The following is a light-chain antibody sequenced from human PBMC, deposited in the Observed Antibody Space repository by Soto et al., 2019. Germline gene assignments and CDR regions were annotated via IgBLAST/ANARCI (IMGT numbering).Light chain of an antibody. V-gene: IGLV2-8*01. Sequence: QSALTQPPSASGSPGQSVTISCTGTSSDVGNYNFVSWYQQHPGKAPKLMIYEVSKRPSGVPDRFSGSKSGNTASLTVSGLQADDEADYYCGSYAGSSYAFGTGTKVTVL. J-gene: IGLJ1*01. CDR3: GSYAGSSYA. CDR1: SSDVGNYNF. CDR2: EVS.